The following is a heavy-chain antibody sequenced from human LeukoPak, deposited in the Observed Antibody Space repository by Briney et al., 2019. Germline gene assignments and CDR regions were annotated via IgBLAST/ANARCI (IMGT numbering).Heavy chain of an antibody. CDR2: INPSGGST. Sequence: ASVKVSCKASGGTFSSYAISWVRQAPGQGLEWMGIINPSGGSTTYAQRFQGRVTMTRDTSTSAVYMEVSSLRSEDTAVYYCARGGSLAVAPHLYYFDYWGQGTLVTVSS. V-gene: IGHV1-46*01. D-gene: IGHD6-19*01. J-gene: IGHJ4*02. CDR1: GGTFSSYA. CDR3: ARGGSLAVAPHLYYFDY.